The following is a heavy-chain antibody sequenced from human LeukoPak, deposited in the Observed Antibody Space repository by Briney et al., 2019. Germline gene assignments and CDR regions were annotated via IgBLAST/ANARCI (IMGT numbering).Heavy chain of an antibody. CDR2: IRRGTNGYTT. CDR3: SRDGAAGDDSAFVI. V-gene: IGHV3-72*01. Sequence: GGSLRLSCTGSGFTFSDYILDWVRQAPGKGLEWLGRIRRGTNGYTTEYAASVKGRFTISRDDSKNSLYLHMNSLKIEDTAMYHCSRDGAAGDDSAFVIWGQGTMVTVSS. J-gene: IGHJ3*02. CDR1: GFTFSDYI. D-gene: IGHD6-25*01.